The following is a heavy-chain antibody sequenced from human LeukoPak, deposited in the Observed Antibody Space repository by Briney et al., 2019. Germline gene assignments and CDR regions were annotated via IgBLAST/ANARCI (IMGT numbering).Heavy chain of an antibody. D-gene: IGHD6-13*01. V-gene: IGHV1-2*02. CDR3: ARVVKSPGYSSSWYSY. J-gene: IGHJ4*02. CDR1: GYTFTGYY. CDR2: INPNSGGT. Sequence: ASVKVSCKASGYTFTGYYMHWVRQAPGQGLEWMGWINPNSGGTNYAQKFQGRVTMTRDTSISTAHMGLRRLRSDDTAVYYCARVVKSPGYSSSWYSYWGQGILVTVSS.